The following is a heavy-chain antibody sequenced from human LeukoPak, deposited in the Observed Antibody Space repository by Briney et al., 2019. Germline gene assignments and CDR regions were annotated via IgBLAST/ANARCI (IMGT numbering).Heavy chain of an antibody. Sequence: SETLSPTCTVSGDSISSNSWSWIRQPPGKGLEWIGYIYTNGSTSYNPSLKGRVSISVDTSKNQFSLNLSSVTAADTAVYYCARLGFWTGYIYSYYYMDVWGQGTTVTVSS. J-gene: IGHJ6*03. CDR3: ARLGFWTGYIYSYYYMDV. D-gene: IGHD3/OR15-3a*01. CDR2: IYTNGST. CDR1: GDSISSNS. V-gene: IGHV4-4*09.